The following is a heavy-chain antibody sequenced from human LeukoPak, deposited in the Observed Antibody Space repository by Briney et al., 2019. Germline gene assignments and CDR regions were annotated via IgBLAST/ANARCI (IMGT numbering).Heavy chain of an antibody. CDR1: GFTFSSYG. D-gene: IGHD3-10*01. V-gene: IGHV3-30*02. Sequence: GGSLRLSCAASGFTFSSYGMHWVRQAPGKGLEWVAFIRYDGSNKYYADSVKGRFTISRDNSKNTLYLQMNSLRAEDMAVYYCAKDPGYYGSGSYFTCFDYWGQGTLVTVSS. CDR3: AKDPGYYGSGSYFTCFDY. CDR2: IRYDGSNK. J-gene: IGHJ4*02.